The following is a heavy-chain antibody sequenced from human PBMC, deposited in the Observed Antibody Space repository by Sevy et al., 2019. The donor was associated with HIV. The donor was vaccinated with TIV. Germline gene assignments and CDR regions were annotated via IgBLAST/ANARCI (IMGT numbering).Heavy chain of an antibody. J-gene: IGHJ4*02. CDR3: AKDHLGSYGRLFHY. V-gene: IGHV3-30*18. D-gene: IGHD1-26*01. CDR1: GFTFSSFD. CDR2: ISNDGSNK. Sequence: EGSLRLSCVVSGFTFSSFDMHWVHQAPGKELEWVAFISNDGSNKYYEDSVKGRVTISRDNSKNTLYLQMNSLRAEDTAAYYCAKDHLGSYGRLFHYWGQGTLVTVSS.